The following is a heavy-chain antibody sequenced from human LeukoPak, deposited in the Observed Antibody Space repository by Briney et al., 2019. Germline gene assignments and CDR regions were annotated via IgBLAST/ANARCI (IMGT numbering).Heavy chain of an antibody. Sequence: PGGSLRLSCAASGFTFSSYGMHWVRQAPGKGLEWVAVIWYDGSNKYYADSVKGRFTISRDNSKNTLYLQMNSLRAEDTAVYYCARESIAVATTTYFDYWGQGTLVTVSS. CDR3: ARESIAVATTTYFDY. CDR2: IWYDGSNK. CDR1: GFTFSSYG. V-gene: IGHV3-33*01. J-gene: IGHJ4*02. D-gene: IGHD6-19*01.